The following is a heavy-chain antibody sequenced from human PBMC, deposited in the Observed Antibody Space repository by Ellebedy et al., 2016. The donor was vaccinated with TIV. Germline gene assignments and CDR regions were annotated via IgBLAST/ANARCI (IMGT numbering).Heavy chain of an antibody. CDR1: GFTFNNYA. Sequence: PGGSLRLSCAASGFTFNNYAMSWVRQAPGKGLEWVSTISHTGSRTYYANSVEGRFIISRDNSKRTLYLQMNSRRAEYTAVYYCAKGRGGGSDSSAPRYYFDSWGLGTLVTVSS. CDR2: ISHTGSRT. CDR3: AKGRGGGSDSSAPRYYFDS. J-gene: IGHJ4*02. V-gene: IGHV3-23*01. D-gene: IGHD6-19*01.